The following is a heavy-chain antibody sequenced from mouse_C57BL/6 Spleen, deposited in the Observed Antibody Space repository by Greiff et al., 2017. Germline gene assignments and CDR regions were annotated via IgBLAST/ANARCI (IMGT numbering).Heavy chain of an antibody. CDR3: ARERYYDYDAGFAY. J-gene: IGHJ3*01. Sequence: QVQLQQSGPELVKPGASVKISCKASGYAFSSSWMNWVKQRPGKGLEWIGRIYPGDGDTNYNGKFKGKATLTADKSSSTAYMQLSSLTSEDSAVYFCARERYYDYDAGFAYWGQGTLVTVSA. D-gene: IGHD2-4*01. V-gene: IGHV1-82*01. CDR1: GYAFSSSW. CDR2: IYPGDGDT.